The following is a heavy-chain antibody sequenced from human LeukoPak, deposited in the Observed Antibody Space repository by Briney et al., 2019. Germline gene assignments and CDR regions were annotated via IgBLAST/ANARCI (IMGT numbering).Heavy chain of an antibody. CDR1: GGSITSGDYY. J-gene: IGHJ3*02. CDR3: ARVYDFWSGYSFGAFNI. Sequence: SETLSLTCTVSGGSITSGDYYWSWLRQPPGKGLEWIGPIYYSGRTYYNPSLQSRVSISVDTSKNQFSLKLSSVTAADTAVYYCARVYDFWSGYSFGAFNIWGQGTMVTVSS. D-gene: IGHD3-3*01. CDR2: IYYSGRT. V-gene: IGHV4-30-4*01.